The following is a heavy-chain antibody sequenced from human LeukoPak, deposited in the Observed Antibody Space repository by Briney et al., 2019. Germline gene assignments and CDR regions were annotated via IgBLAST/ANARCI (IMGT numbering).Heavy chain of an antibody. CDR1: GYSINSGYY. CDR3: AKGAGGFSYYNWFDP. Sequence: SETLSLTCTVSGYSINSGYYWVWIRQPPGKGLEWIGSIYRTGSTNYNPSLKSRVTISLDTSKNQFSLKVSSVTAADTAIYYCAKGAGGFSYYNWFDPWGQGTLVTVSS. D-gene: IGHD5-18*01. CDR2: IYRTGST. V-gene: IGHV4-38-2*02. J-gene: IGHJ5*02.